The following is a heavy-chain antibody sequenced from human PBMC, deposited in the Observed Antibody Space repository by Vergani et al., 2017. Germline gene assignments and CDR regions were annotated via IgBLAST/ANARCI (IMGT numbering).Heavy chain of an antibody. CDR2: IYTSGST. V-gene: IGHV4-61*02. Sequence: QVQLQESGPGLVKPSQTLSLTCTVSGGSISSGSYYWSWIRQPAGKGLEWIGRIYTSGSTNYSPSLKSRVTISVDTSKNQFSLKLSSVTAADTAVYYCASPNGDVRGWYFDYWGQGTLVTVSS. D-gene: IGHD4-17*01. CDR1: GGSISSGSYY. J-gene: IGHJ4*02. CDR3: ASPNGDVRGWYFDY.